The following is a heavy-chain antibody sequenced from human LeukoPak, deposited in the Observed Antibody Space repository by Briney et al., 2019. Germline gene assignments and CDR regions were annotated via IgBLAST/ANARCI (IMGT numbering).Heavy chain of an antibody. D-gene: IGHD1-14*01. CDR2: IYYSGST. V-gene: IGHV4-59*01. CDR3: ARDRIKKGGFDP. Sequence: SETLSLTCTVSGGSISSYYWSWIRQPPGKGLEWIGYIYYSGSTNYNPSLESRVTISVDTSKNQFSLKLSSVTAADTAVYYCARDRIKKGGFDPWGQGTLVTVSS. J-gene: IGHJ5*02. CDR1: GGSISSYY.